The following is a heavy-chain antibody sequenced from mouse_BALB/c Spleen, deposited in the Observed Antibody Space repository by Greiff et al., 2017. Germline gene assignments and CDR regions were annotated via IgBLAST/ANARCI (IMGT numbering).Heavy chain of an antibody. CDR2: IVPGTGTT. CDR3: AIKGGAYYAMDY. J-gene: IGHJ4*01. V-gene: IGHV1S132*01. D-gene: IGHD1-3*01. Sequence: QVHVKQSGAELVKPGASVKLSCKTSGYTFTSYWIQWVKQRPGQGLGWIGEIVPGTGTTYYNEKFKGKATLTIDTSSSTAYMQLRSLTSEDSAVYYCAIKGGAYYAMDYWGQGTSVTVSS. CDR1: GYTFTSYW.